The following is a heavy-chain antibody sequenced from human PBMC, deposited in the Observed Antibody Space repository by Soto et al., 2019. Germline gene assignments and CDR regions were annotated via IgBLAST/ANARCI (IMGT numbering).Heavy chain of an antibody. Sequence: SETLSLTCTVSGGSISSGGYYWSWIRQHPGKGLEWIGYIYYSGSTYYNPSLKSRVTISVDTSKNQFSLKLSSVTAADTAVYYCARARRGEGWFDPWGQGTLVTVS. CDR3: ARARRGEGWFDP. CDR2: IYYSGST. J-gene: IGHJ5*02. D-gene: IGHD3-10*01. CDR1: GGSISSGGYY. V-gene: IGHV4-31*03.